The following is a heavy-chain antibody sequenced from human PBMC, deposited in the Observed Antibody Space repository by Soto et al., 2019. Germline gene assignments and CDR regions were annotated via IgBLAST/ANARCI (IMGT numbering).Heavy chain of an antibody. CDR3: ARRHLAVAVSPWFDP. V-gene: IGHV2-26*01. Sequence: QVTLKESGPVLVKHTETLTLRCTVSGLSITDSEMGVSWISQPPGQPLEWLAHIDSSGEKSYRTFLKSRLAISKDTSKRQIVLTMTNMDPADTATYYCARRHLAVAVSPWFDPWGQGIPVTVSS. CDR2: IDSSGEK. D-gene: IGHD6-19*01. J-gene: IGHJ5*02. CDR1: GLSITDSEMG.